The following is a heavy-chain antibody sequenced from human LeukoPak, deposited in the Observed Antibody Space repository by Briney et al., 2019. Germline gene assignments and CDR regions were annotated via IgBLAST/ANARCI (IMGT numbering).Heavy chain of an antibody. CDR1: GCSFTSYW. CDR3: ARHPLVYPEFDP. V-gene: IGHV5-10-1*01. Sequence: GASLQISCQGSGCSFTSYWISWGRPLPGKGLEWMGRIDPSDSYTNYSPSFQGHVTISADKSISTAYLRWSSLKASDTAMYYCARHPLVYPEFDPWGQGTLVTVSS. D-gene: IGHD1-14*01. CDR2: IDPSDSYT. J-gene: IGHJ5*02.